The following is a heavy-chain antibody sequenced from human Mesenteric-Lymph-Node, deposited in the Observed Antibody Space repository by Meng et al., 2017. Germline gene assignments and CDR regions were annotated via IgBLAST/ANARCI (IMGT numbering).Heavy chain of an antibody. Sequence: LKISCTASGFTFSDYYMHWIRQAPGKGLDWLSYISGPGTTKYYADSVTGRFTISRDNANNSLYLQMSSLRADDTAMYYCARGASRDIWGQGTLVTVSS. J-gene: IGHJ4*02. CDR1: GFTFSDYY. CDR3: ARGASRDI. V-gene: IGHV3-11*01. CDR2: ISGPGTTK.